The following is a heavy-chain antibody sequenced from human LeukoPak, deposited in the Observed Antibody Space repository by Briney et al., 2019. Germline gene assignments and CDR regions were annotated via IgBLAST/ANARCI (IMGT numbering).Heavy chain of an antibody. CDR2: INHSGST. V-gene: IGHV4-34*01. Sequence: SETLSLTCAVYGGSFSGYYWSWIRQPPGKGLEWIGEINHSGSTNYNPSLKSRVTISVDTSKNQFSLKLSSVTAADTAVYYCARDQQAAGNLPIPGVAYVGGLNWFDPWGQGTLVTVSS. CDR1: GGSFSGYY. D-gene: IGHD6-13*01. CDR3: ARDQQAAGNLPIPGVAYVGGLNWFDP. J-gene: IGHJ5*02.